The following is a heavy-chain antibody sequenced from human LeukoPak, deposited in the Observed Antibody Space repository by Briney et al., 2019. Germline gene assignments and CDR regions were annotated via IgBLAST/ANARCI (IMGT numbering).Heavy chain of an antibody. CDR3: ARKFVCGGDCYSSLDY. Sequence: QPGGSLRLSCAASGFTFSSCAMSWVRQAPGKGLEWVSAISGSGGSTYYADSVKGRFTISRDNSKNTLYLQMNSLRAEDTALYYCARKFVCGGDCYSSLDYWGQGTLVTVSS. D-gene: IGHD2-21*02. CDR1: GFTFSSCA. V-gene: IGHV3-23*01. CDR2: ISGSGGST. J-gene: IGHJ4*02.